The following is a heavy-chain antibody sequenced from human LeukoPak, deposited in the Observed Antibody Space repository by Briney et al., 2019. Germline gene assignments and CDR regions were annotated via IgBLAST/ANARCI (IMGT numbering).Heavy chain of an antibody. CDR1: GGSISSYY. CDR2: IYYSGST. CDR3: ARVWCGGDCYRTHTNYNFYYYMDV. J-gene: IGHJ6*03. Sequence: SETLSLTCTVSGGSISSYYWSWIRQPPGKGLEWIGSIYYSGSTYYNPSLKSRVTISVDTSKNQFSLKLNYVTAADTAVYYCARVWCGGDCYRTHTNYNFYYYMDVWGKGTTVTVSS. D-gene: IGHD2-21*02. V-gene: IGHV4-59*12.